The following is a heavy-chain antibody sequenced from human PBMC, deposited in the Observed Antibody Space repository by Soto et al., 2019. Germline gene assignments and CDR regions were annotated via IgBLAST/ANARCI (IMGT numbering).Heavy chain of an antibody. D-gene: IGHD2-15*01. V-gene: IGHV4-61*01. J-gene: IGHJ4*02. Sequence: SEPLSLTCSVSGGSVSNKTYYWGWIRRPPGKRLDWIGYVYYSGTTNYNPSLKSRVTISVDMSKNQFSLRLSSVPTADTALYYCARTTAVPNTPRSRYCFDYSGQGTLVNVSS. CDR2: VYYSGTT. CDR3: ARTTAVPNTPRSRYCFDY. CDR1: GGSVSNKTYY.